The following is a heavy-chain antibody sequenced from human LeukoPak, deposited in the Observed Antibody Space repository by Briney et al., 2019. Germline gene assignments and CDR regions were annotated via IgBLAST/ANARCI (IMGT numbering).Heavy chain of an antibody. D-gene: IGHD1-26*01. J-gene: IGHJ6*03. CDR2: SRNKINSYTT. Sequence: PGGSLRLSCAASGFIFSGHYMDWVRQAPGKGLEWVGRSRNKINSYTTEYAAAVKGRFTFSRDDSRNSLYLQMNSLKTEDTAVYYCVRGPYCSTSRRNIAGENFFSYYMDVWGKGTTVTVSS. V-gene: IGHV3-72*01. CDR1: GFIFSGHY. CDR3: VRGPYCSTSRRNIAGENFFSYYMDV.